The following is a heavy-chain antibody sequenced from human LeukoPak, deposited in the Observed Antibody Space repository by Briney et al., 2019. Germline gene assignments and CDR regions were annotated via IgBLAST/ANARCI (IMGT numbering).Heavy chain of an antibody. CDR1: GYSFPSYG. J-gene: IGHJ6*02. CDR2: ISPYNDNT. CDR3: AVAYCGGDCQTYYYYGMDV. D-gene: IGHD2-21*02. V-gene: IGHV1-18*01. Sequence: GASVKVSCKASGYSFPSYGISWVRQAPGQGPEWMGWISPYNDNTNYAQKLQGRATLTTDTSTSTAYMELRSLRSEDTAVYYCAVAYCGGDCQTYYYYGMDVWGQGTTVTVSS.